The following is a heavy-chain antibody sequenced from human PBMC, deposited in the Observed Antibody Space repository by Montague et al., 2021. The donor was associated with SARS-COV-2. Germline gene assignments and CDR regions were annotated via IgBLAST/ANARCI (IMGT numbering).Heavy chain of an antibody. CDR1: GGSFSGYY. Sequence: SETLSLTCAVYGGSFSGYYWSWIRQPPGKGLEWIGDINHSGNTNYNPSLKSRVSISVDTSKNQFSLKLSSVTAADTAVYYCARAIVDLTIMVVVMTVVAHSFDPRGPGTLVSV. V-gene: IGHV4-34*01. CDR2: INHSGNT. CDR3: ARAIVDLTIMVVVMTVVAHSFDP. D-gene: IGHD3-22*01. J-gene: IGHJ4*03.